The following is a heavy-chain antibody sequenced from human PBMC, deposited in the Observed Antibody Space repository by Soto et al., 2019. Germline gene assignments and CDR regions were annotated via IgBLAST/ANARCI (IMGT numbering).Heavy chain of an antibody. V-gene: IGHV4-30-4*01. CDR3: ASLRDYVWGSYPSY. J-gene: IGHJ4*02. CDR1: GGSISSGDYY. D-gene: IGHD3-16*01. CDR2: IYYSGST. Sequence: SETLSLTCTVSGGSISSGDYYWSWIRQPPGKGLEWIGYIYYSGSTYYNPSLKSRVTISVGTSKNQFSLKLSSVTAADTAVYYCASLRDYVWGSYPSYWGQGTLVTVSS.